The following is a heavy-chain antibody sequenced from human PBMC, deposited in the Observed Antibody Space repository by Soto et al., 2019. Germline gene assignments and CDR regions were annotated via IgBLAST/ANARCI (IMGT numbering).Heavy chain of an antibody. D-gene: IGHD1-26*01. V-gene: IGHV3-30*18. CDR3: AKDNSGTYYWLDY. CDR1: GFTFSNNG. Sequence: QVQLVESGGGVVQPGRSLRLSCAASGFTFSNNGMHWVRQAPGKGLEWVAVISDDGSIKNYADSVKGRFTISRDNSKNTLYLQMSSLRAADTAVSYCAKDNSGTYYWLDYWGQGTLVTVSS. J-gene: IGHJ4*02. CDR2: ISDDGSIK.